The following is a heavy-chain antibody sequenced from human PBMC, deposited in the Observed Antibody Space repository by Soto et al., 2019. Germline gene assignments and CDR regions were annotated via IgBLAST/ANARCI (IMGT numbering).Heavy chain of an antibody. V-gene: IGHV3-72*01. Sequence: GSLRLSCAGSGFTLSDHYIDWVRQAPGKGLEWVGRSRDKAQGYSTAYAASVKGRFTTSRDESKNSLYLQMNSLRAEDTAVYYCARGSYSSGWYRRNYYYGMDVWGQGTTVTVSS. CDR1: GFTLSDHY. CDR3: ARGSYSSGWYRRNYYYGMDV. D-gene: IGHD6-19*01. CDR2: SRDKAQGYST. J-gene: IGHJ6*02.